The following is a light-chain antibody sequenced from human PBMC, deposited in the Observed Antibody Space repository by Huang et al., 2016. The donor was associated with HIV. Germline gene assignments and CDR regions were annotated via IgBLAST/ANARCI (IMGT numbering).Light chain of an antibody. Sequence: DIQMTQSPSTLSASVGDRVTITCRASQSISSWLAWYQQKPWKAHKLLIYKASNLESGVPSRLSGSGSGTEFTLTISSLQPDDFATYYCQQYNSYPLTFGGGTKVQIK. V-gene: IGKV1-5*03. CDR1: QSISSW. CDR3: QQYNSYPLT. J-gene: IGKJ4*01. CDR2: KAS.